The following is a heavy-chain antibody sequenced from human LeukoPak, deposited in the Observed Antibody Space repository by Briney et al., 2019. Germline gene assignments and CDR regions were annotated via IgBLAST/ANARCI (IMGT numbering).Heavy chain of an antibody. J-gene: IGHJ4*02. Sequence: GESLKISCKASGYRFTTYWIGWVRQMPGKGLEWMSIIYPDDSDTRYSPSFQGQVTISADKSITTAYLQWSSLRASDTAIYYCARLEDNRGSGYYFDYWGQGTLVTVSS. CDR2: IYPDDSDT. CDR1: GYRFTTYW. D-gene: IGHD1-14*01. V-gene: IGHV5-51*01. CDR3: ARLEDNRGSGYYFDY.